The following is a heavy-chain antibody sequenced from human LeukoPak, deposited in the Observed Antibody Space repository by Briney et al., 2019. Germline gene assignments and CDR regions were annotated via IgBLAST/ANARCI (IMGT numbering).Heavy chain of an antibody. CDR1: GFTFSSYG. V-gene: IGHV3-33*01. Sequence: GGSLRLSCAASGFTFSSYGMHWVRQAPGKGLEWVAVIWYDGSNKYYADSVKGRFTISRDNSKNTLYLQMNSLRAEDTAVYYCARAAYKKYSSGWYFLDYWGPETLVTVSS. J-gene: IGHJ4*02. CDR3: ARAAYKKYSSGWYFLDY. D-gene: IGHD6-19*01. CDR2: IWYDGSNK.